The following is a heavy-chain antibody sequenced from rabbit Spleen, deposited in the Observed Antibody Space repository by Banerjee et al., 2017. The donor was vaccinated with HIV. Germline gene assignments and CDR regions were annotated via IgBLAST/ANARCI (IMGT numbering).Heavy chain of an antibody. V-gene: IGHV1S40*01. D-gene: IGHD8-1*01. CDR2: AYAGSSGST. CDR3: ARDAGTSFSTYGMDL. Sequence: QSLEESGGGLVKPGASLTLTCKASGFSFDSDYDMCWVRQAPGKGLEWVACAYAGSSGSTYYAKWAKGRFTISKTSSTTVTLQMTSLTAADTATYFCARDAGTSFSTYGMDLWGQGTLVTVS. J-gene: IGHJ6*01. CDR1: GFSFDSDYD.